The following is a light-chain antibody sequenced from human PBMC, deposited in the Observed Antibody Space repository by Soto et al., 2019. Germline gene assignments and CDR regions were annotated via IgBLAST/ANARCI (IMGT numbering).Light chain of an antibody. CDR1: QTVRNNY. V-gene: IGKV3D-20*02. J-gene: IGKJ1*01. CDR2: DAS. CDR3: QQRSDWPPT. Sequence: EFVLTQSPGTLSLSPGERATLSCSASQTVRNNYLAWYQQKPGQAPRLLIYDASSRATGIPDRFSGSGSGTDFTLTISSLEAEDFAVYYCQQRSDWPPTFGQGTKVDIK.